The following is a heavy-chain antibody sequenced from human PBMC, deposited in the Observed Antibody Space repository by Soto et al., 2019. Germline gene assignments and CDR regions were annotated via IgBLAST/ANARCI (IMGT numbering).Heavy chain of an antibody. D-gene: IGHD3-22*01. CDR2: IYYSGST. CDR3: AKASDYYDSWGFDP. V-gene: IGHV4-61*01. CDR1: GGSVSSGSYY. J-gene: IGHJ5*02. Sequence: PSETLSLTCTVSGGSVSSGSYYWSWIPKPPGKGLEWIGYIYYSGSTYYNPSIKSRVTISVATSKNQFSLKLSSVTAADTAVYYCAKASDYYDSWGFDPWGQGTLVTVSS.